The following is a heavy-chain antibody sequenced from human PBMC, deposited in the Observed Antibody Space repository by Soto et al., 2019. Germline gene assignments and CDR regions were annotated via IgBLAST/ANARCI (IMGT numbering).Heavy chain of an antibody. CDR2: ISGSGGST. V-gene: IGHV3-23*01. CDR1: GFTLSSYA. J-gene: IGHJ6*02. Sequence: PGGSLRLSCAAPGFTLSSYAMSWVRQAPGKGLEWVSAISGSGGSTYYADSVKGRFTISRDNSKNTLYLQMNSLRAEDTAVYYCAKVLYSSSTEYYYYGMDVWGQGT. CDR3: AKVLYSSSTEYYYYGMDV. D-gene: IGHD6-6*01.